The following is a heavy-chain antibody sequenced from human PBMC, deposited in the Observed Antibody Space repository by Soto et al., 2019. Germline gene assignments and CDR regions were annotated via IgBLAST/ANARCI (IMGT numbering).Heavy chain of an antibody. J-gene: IGHJ4*02. CDR1: GDSVSSNRAA. D-gene: IGHD6-6*01. V-gene: IGHV6-1*01. CDR2: TYYRSKWNN. CDR3: ARGYSSSFDY. Sequence: SQTLSLTCVISGDSVSSNRAAWNLIMQSPSRGLEWLGRTYYRSKWNNDYAVSVKSRITINPDTSKNQFSLQLNSVTPEDTAVYYCARGYSSSFDYWGQGTLVTVSS.